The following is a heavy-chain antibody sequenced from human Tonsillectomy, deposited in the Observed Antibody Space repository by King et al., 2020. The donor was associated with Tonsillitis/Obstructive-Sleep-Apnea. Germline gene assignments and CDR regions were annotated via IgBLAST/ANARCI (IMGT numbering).Heavy chain of an antibody. Sequence: VQLVESGGGVVRPGGSLRLSCAASGFTFDDYGMSWVRQAPGKGLQWVSTINLSGGTQAHADSVKGRFSISRANAKNSLYLQMNSLRAGDTALYYCVKDLGTTGMTGAFDIWGQGTMVTVSS. J-gene: IGHJ3*02. CDR1: GFTFDDYG. CDR3: VKDLGTTGMTGAFDI. V-gene: IGHV3-20*04. D-gene: IGHD1-1*01. CDR2: INLSGGTQ.